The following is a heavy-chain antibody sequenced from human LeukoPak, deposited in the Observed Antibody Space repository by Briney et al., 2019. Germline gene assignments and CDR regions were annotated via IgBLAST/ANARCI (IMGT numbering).Heavy chain of an antibody. D-gene: IGHD4/OR15-4a*01. Sequence: PGGSLRLSCAASGFTFSSYAMSWVRQAPGKGLEWVSAISDSGGSTYYADSVKGRFTISRDNSKNKLYLQMKSLRAEDKAVYYCAKRADYGGTSWYDYWGQGTLVSVSS. CDR1: GFTFSSYA. J-gene: IGHJ4*02. V-gene: IGHV3-23*01. CDR3: AKRADYGGTSWYDY. CDR2: ISDSGGST.